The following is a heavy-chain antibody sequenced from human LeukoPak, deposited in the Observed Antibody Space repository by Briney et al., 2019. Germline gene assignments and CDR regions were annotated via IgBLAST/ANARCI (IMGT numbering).Heavy chain of an antibody. CDR3: ASSRIAVAGTGQGYFDY. V-gene: IGHV3-48*04. D-gene: IGHD6-19*01. Sequence: QPGGSLRLSCAASGFTFSSYSMNWVRQAPGKGLEWVSYISSSSSTIYYADSVKGRFTISRDNAKNSLYLQMNSLRAEDTAVYYCASSRIAVAGTGQGYFDYWGQGTLVTVSS. CDR1: GFTFSSYS. J-gene: IGHJ4*02. CDR2: ISSSSSTI.